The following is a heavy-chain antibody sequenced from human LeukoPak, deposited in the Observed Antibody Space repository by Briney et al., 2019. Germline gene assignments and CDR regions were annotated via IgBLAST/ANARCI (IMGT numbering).Heavy chain of an antibody. Sequence: GGSLRLSCAASGFTFSSYWMHWVRQAPGKGLVWVSRINTDGSSTSYADSVKGRFTISRDNAKNTLYLQMNSLRAEDTAVYYCARDARYRGYNYFDHFDNWGQGTLVTVSS. V-gene: IGHV3-74*01. J-gene: IGHJ4*02. CDR2: INTDGSST. CDR3: ARDARYRGYNYFDHFDN. D-gene: IGHD5-12*01. CDR1: GFTFSSYW.